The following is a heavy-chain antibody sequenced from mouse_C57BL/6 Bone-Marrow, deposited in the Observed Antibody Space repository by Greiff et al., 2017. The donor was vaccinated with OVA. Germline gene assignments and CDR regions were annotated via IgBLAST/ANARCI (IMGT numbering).Heavy chain of an antibody. CDR2: INPYNGGT. D-gene: IGHD1-1*01. V-gene: IGHV1-19*01. CDR3: AKAIYYYGSSFFDY. Sequence: EVQLQQSGPVLVKPGASVKMSCKASGYTFTDYYMNWVKQSHGKSLEWIGVINPYNGGTSYNQKFKGKATLTVDKSSSTAYMELNSLTSEDSAVYYLAKAIYYYGSSFFDYWGQGTTLTVSS. J-gene: IGHJ2*01. CDR1: GYTFTDYY.